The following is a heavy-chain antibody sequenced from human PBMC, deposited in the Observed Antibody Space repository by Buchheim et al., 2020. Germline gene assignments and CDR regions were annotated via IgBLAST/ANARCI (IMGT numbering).Heavy chain of an antibody. V-gene: IGHV4-39*01. Sequence: QLQLQESGPGLVKPSETLSLTCTVSGGSISSSSYYWGWIRQPPGKGLEWIGRLYYSGSTYYNPSLKSRVPISVDTSKNQFSLKLSSVTAADTAVYYCARAFLTIVGCDYWGQGTL. CDR1: GGSISSSSYY. J-gene: IGHJ4*02. CDR2: LYYSGST. D-gene: IGHD3-3*01. CDR3: ARAFLTIVGCDY.